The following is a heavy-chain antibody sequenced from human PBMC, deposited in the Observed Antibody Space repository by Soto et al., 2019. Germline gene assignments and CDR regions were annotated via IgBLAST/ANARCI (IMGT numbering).Heavy chain of an antibody. J-gene: IGHJ5*02. CDR2: INHSGST. V-gene: IGHV4-34*01. Sequence: SETLSLTCAVYGGSFSGYYWSWIRQPPGKGLEWIGEINHSGSTNYNPSLKSRVTISVDTSKNQFSLKLSSVTAADTAVYYCARGAIFGVVIINWRYNWFDPWGQGTLVTVSS. CDR3: ARGAIFGVVIINWRYNWFDP. D-gene: IGHD3-3*01. CDR1: GGSFSGYY.